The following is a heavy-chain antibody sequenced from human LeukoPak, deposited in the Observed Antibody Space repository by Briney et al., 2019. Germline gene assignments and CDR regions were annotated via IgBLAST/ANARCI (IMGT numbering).Heavy chain of an antibody. D-gene: IGHD4-11*01. CDR3: ARQEVDYSLDY. J-gene: IGHJ4*02. CDR1: GGSINSYY. V-gene: IGHV4-59*01. Sequence: PSETLSVICTVSGGSINSYYWSWIRQPPGRGLERIGYIYYSGSTNYNPSLKSRVTTSVDTSKNQFSLKLSSVTAADTAVYYCARQEVDYSLDYWGQGTLVTVSS. CDR2: IYYSGST.